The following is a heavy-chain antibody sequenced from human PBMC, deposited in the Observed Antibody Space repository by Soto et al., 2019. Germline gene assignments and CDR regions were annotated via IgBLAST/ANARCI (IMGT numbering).Heavy chain of an antibody. J-gene: IGHJ4*02. CDR2: ISGSGGST. D-gene: IGHD3-10*01. CDR3: AKDRGVLWFGEPPPSDY. V-gene: IGHV3-23*01. CDR1: GFTFSSYA. Sequence: EVQLLESGGGLVQPGGSLRLSCAASGFTFSSYAMSWVRQAPGKGLEWVSAISGSGGSTYYTDSVKGRFTISRDNSKNTLYLQMNSLRAEDTAVYYCAKDRGVLWFGEPPPSDYWGQGTLVTVSS.